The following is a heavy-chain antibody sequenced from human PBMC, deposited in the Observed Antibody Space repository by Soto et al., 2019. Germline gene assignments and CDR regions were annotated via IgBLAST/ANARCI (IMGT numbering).Heavy chain of an antibody. CDR2: IWYDGSNK. Sequence: QVQLVESGGGVVQPGRSLRLSCAASGFTFSSYGMHWVRQAPGKGLEWVAVIWYDGSNKYYADSVKGRFTISRDNSKNTLYLQMNSLRAEDTAVYYCATALQPYYYYGMDVWGQGTTVTVSS. CDR3: ATALQPYYYYGMDV. CDR1: GFTFSSYG. V-gene: IGHV3-33*01. J-gene: IGHJ6*02.